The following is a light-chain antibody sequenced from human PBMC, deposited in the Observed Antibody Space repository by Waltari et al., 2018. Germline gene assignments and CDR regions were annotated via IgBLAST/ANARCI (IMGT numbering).Light chain of an antibody. CDR2: GAS. CDR3: GEYDYLPVT. Sequence: DFQMTQSPSSLSASVGARVTITCQASQDIRNNLNWYQQKPGQAPKLLFFGASNLEVAVPTRFSGSGSGTYFSLTISNPQPEDTATFYCGEYDYLPVTFGGGTKVEIK. CDR1: QDIRNN. V-gene: IGKV1-33*01. J-gene: IGKJ4*01.